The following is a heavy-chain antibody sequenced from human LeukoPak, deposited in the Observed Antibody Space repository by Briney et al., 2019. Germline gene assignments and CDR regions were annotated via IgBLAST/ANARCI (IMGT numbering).Heavy chain of an antibody. D-gene: IGHD3-3*01. CDR3: AREITIFGVVRFDP. V-gene: IGHV4-59*01. Sequence: SETLSLTCTVSGGSISSYYWRWIRQPPGKGLEWIGYIYYSGSTNYNPSLKSRVTISVDTSKNQFSLKLSSVTAADTAVYYCAREITIFGVVRFDPWGQGTLVTVSS. CDR1: GGSISSYY. CDR2: IYYSGST. J-gene: IGHJ5*02.